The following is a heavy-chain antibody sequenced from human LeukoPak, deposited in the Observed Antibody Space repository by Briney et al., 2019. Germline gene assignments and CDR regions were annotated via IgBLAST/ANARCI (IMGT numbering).Heavy chain of an antibody. CDR1: GGTFSSYA. J-gene: IGHJ6*02. V-gene: IGHV1-69*13. D-gene: IGHD3-10*01. CDR2: IIPIFGTA. Sequence: SVKVSCKASGGTFSSYAISWVRQAPGQGLEWMGGIIPIFGTANYAQKFQGRVTITADESTSTAYMELSSLRSEDTAVYYRARDRDYYGSGSPSMDVWGQGTTVTVSS. CDR3: ARDRDYYGSGSPSMDV.